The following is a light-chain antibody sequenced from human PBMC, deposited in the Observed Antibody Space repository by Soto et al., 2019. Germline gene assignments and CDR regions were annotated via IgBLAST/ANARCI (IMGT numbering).Light chain of an antibody. V-gene: IGKV3D-20*02. CDR2: GAS. Sequence: DIVLTQSPGTLSLSPGERGTLSCRASQSVSGSFLAWYQQKPGQAPRLLLYGASIRATGIPDRFSGSGSGTDFTLTINSLESEDFAIYHCQQRSNWPSFGQGTRLEIK. J-gene: IGKJ5*01. CDR1: QSVSGSF. CDR3: QQRSNWPS.